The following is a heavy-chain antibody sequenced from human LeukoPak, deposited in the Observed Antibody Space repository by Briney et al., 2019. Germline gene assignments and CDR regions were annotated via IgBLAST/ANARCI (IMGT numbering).Heavy chain of an antibody. CDR2: INPNSGGT. CDR1: GYTFTSYG. V-gene: IGHV1-2*02. D-gene: IGHD1-26*01. Sequence: GASVKVSCKASGYTFTSYGISWVRQAPGQGLEWMGWINPNSGGTNYAQKFQGRVTMTRDTSISTAYMELSRLRSDDTAVYYCARDFLSYSGSYYLDYWGQGTLVTVSS. J-gene: IGHJ4*02. CDR3: ARDFLSYSGSYYLDY.